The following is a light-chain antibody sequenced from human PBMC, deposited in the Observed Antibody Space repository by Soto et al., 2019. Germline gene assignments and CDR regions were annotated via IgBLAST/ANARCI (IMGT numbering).Light chain of an antibody. Sequence: EIVLTQSPATLSVSPGERATLSCRASQSVSTNLAWYQQKPGQAPRLLIYGASTRLTDVPARFSGSGSGTEFTLTISSLQSEDFAVYYCQHYNNRPPPITFGQGTRLEIK. V-gene: IGKV3-15*01. J-gene: IGKJ5*01. CDR2: GAS. CDR1: QSVSTN. CDR3: QHYNNRPPPIT.